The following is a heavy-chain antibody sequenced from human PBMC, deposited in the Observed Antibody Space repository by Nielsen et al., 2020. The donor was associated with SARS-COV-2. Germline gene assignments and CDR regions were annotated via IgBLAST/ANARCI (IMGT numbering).Heavy chain of an antibody. CDR3: ARQGAVTIFGVAARGWFDP. CDR1: GGSISSGVYY. CDR2: IYYSGST. D-gene: IGHD3-3*01. V-gene: IGHV4-31*03. Sequence: SETLSLTCTVSGGSISSGVYYWSWIRQHPGKGLEWIGYIYYSGSTYYNPSLKSRVTISVDTSKNQFSLKLSSVTAADTAVYYCARQGAVTIFGVAARGWFDPWGQGTLVTVPS. J-gene: IGHJ5*02.